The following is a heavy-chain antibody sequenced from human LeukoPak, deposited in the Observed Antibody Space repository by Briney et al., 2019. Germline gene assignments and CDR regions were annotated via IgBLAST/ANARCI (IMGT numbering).Heavy chain of an antibody. CDR1: GDSVSNNNAA. Sequence: SQTLSLTCAISGDSVSNNNAAWNWVRQSPSRGLEWLGRTYYRSKWYTDYAVSVSSRITINPDASKNQFSLQLNSVTPEDTAVYYCASSSLRGSDAFDIWGQGTMVTVSS. J-gene: IGHJ3*02. D-gene: IGHD3-16*01. CDR2: TYYRSKWYT. CDR3: ASSSLRGSDAFDI. V-gene: IGHV6-1*01.